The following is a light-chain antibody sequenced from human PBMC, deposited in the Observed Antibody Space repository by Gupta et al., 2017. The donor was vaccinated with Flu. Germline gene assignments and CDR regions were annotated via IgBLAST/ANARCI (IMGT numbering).Light chain of an antibody. CDR1: HSVSSY. CDR3: QQSCNCSCT. J-gene: IGKJ1*01. V-gene: IGKV3-11*01. Sequence: DILLTQSPSSLSVSPGERATISCRASHSVSSYLAWYQQKPGQAPKFLIYDASNWDSGIPSRFSGSGSGTDFSLTISSLQPEDFAVYYCQQSCNCSCTFGHGTKVEIK. CDR2: DAS.